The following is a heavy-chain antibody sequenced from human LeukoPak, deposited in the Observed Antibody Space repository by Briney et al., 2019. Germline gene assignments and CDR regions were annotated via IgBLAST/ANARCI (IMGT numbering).Heavy chain of an antibody. J-gene: IGHJ6*02. CDR2: ISSSSSYI. V-gene: IGHV3-21*01. CDR3: ARDHSSGWPVGMDV. CDR1: GFTFDDYG. D-gene: IGHD6-19*01. Sequence: PGGSLRLSCAASGFTFDDYGMSWVRQAPGKGLEWVSSISSSSSYIYYADSVKGRFTISRDNAKNSLYLQMNSLRAEDTAVYYCARDHSSGWPVGMDVWGQGTTVTVSS.